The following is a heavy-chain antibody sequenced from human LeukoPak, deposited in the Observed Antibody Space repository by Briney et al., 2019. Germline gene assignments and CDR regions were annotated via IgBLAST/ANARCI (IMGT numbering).Heavy chain of an antibody. D-gene: IGHD2-15*01. J-gene: IGHJ5*02. CDR3: ARDDLGYCSGGSCYSDHWFDP. CDR1: GGSISSGSYY. V-gene: IGHV4-61*02. CDR2: IYTSGST. Sequence: TLSLTCTVSGGSISSGSYYWSWIRQPAGKGLEWIGRIYTSGSTNYNPSLKSRVTISVDTSKNQFSLKLSSVTAADTAVYYCARDDLGYCSGGSCYSDHWFDPWGQGTLVTVSS.